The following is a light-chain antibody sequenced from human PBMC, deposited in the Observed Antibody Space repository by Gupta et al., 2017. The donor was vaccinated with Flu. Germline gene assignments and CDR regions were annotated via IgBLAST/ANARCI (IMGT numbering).Light chain of an antibody. V-gene: IGKV1-5*03. CDR3: QQVNSY. CDR2: KAS. J-gene: IGKJ3*01. Sequence: TQPPSTLSASVGDRVTITCRAGQSISNWLAWYQQKPGKAPKLLIYKASTLVSGVPSRFSGSGSGTDFTLTITSLQPDDFATYYCQQVNSYFGPGTTVDIK. CDR1: QSISNW.